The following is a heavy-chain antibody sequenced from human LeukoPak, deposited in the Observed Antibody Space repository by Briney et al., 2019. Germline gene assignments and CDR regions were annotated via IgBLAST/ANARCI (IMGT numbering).Heavy chain of an antibody. D-gene: IGHD3-3*01. CDR2: ITSSSSYA. CDR3: AKRNKNFWNTYPDY. Sequence: GGSLRLSCEASGFTFSTYNMNWVRQAPGKRLEWVSSITSSSSYAFYADSVKGRFTISRDNSKNTLFLQMNNLRAEDTAVYYCAKRNKNFWNTYPDYWGQGTLVTVSS. V-gene: IGHV3-21*04. CDR1: GFTFSTYN. J-gene: IGHJ4*02.